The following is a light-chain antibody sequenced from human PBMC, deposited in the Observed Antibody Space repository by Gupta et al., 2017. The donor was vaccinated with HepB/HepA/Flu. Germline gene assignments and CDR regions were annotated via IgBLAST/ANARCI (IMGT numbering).Light chain of an antibody. CDR1: QSVSSY. Sequence: EIVFTHSPATLSVSPGETATLSCRASQSVSSYLAWYQQKPGQAPRLLIYAASNRATGIPARFSGSGSGTDFTLAISSLEPEAFDIYYCQQRSNWPKCSFGQGTKLEIK. V-gene: IGKV3-11*01. CDR3: QQRSNWPKCS. J-gene: IGKJ2*04. CDR2: AAS.